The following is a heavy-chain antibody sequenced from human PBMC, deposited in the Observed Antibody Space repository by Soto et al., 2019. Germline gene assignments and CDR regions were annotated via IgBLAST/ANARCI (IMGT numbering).Heavy chain of an antibody. CDR1: EFTFSSYG. J-gene: IGHJ4*02. D-gene: IGHD3-22*01. V-gene: IGHV3-30*03. Sequence: QVQLVESGGGVVQPGRSLTLSCAASEFTFSSYGIHWVRQAPGKGLEWVAIISYDGNNKQYADSVKFRFTISRDNSKSTVHLQMNSLRVEDTAVYYCARDTYYHDSSGYYVFDYWGQGTLVTVSS. CDR3: ARDTYYHDSSGYYVFDY. CDR2: ISYDGNNK.